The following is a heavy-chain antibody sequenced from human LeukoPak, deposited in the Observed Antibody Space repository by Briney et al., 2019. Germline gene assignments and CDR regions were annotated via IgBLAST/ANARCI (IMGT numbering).Heavy chain of an antibody. Sequence: GGSLRLSCAASGFTFSSYGMHWVRQAPGKGLEWVGRIKRKSDGGTADYAAAVQGRFTISRDDSKDTLYLQMNTLKTEDTAVYYCSTDNDYGDYGFDYWGQGTLVTVSS. CDR1: GFTFSSYG. CDR2: IKRKSDGGTA. D-gene: IGHD4-17*01. V-gene: IGHV3-15*01. J-gene: IGHJ4*02. CDR3: STDNDYGDYGFDY.